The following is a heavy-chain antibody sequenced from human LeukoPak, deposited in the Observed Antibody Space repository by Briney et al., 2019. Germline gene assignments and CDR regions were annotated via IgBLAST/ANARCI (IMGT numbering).Heavy chain of an antibody. D-gene: IGHD1-26*01. V-gene: IGHV4-39*01. Sequence: SETLSLTCTVSGGSISSSSYYWGWIRQPPGKGLEWIGSIYYSGSTYYNPSLKSRVTISVDTSKNQFSLKLSSVTAADTAVYYCARHPSGSYYTYNWFDPWGQGTLVTVSS. CDR1: GGSISSSSYY. CDR2: IYYSGST. CDR3: ARHPSGSYYTYNWFDP. J-gene: IGHJ5*02.